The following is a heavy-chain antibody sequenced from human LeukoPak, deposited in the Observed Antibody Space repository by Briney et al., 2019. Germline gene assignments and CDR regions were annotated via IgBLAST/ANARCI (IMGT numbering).Heavy chain of an antibody. CDR1: GGSFSGYY. D-gene: IGHD2-15*01. Sequence: SETLSLTCAVYGGSFSGYYWSWIRQSPGKGLEWIGEINHSGSTNYNPSLKSRVTMSVDTSKNQFSLKLISVTAADTAVYYCARSPPIYCSGGSCCYFDYWGQGTLVTVSS. CDR3: ARSPPIYCSGGSCCYFDY. V-gene: IGHV4-34*01. J-gene: IGHJ4*03. CDR2: INHSGST.